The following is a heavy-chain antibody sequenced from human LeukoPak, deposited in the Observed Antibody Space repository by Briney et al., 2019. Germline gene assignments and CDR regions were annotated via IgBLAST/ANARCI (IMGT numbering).Heavy chain of an antibody. V-gene: IGHV3-23*01. Sequence: PGASLRPSCAASGFTFSSYAMSWVRQAPGKGLEWVSAISGSGGSTYYADSVKGRFTISRDNSKNTLYLQMNSLRAEDTAVYYCAKDRGYCSSTSCYYYYYGMDVWGQGTTVTVSS. J-gene: IGHJ6*02. CDR3: AKDRGYCSSTSCYYYYYGMDV. CDR1: GFTFSSYA. D-gene: IGHD2-2*01. CDR2: ISGSGGST.